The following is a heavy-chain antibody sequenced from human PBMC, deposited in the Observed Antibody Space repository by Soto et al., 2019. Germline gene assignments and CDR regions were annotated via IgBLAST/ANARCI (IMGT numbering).Heavy chain of an antibody. V-gene: IGHV3-21*01. CDR3: ARDISEGFY. D-gene: IGHD3-3*02. CDR2: ITSTSNFI. Sequence: EVQLVESGGGLVKPGGSLRLSCAASGFTFSSFTMNWVRQAPGKGLEWVSSITSTSNFINYADSVKGRFTISRDNAKNSLYLQMNSLRAEDTAVYFCARDISEGFYWGQGTLVTVSS. J-gene: IGHJ4*02. CDR1: GFTFSSFT.